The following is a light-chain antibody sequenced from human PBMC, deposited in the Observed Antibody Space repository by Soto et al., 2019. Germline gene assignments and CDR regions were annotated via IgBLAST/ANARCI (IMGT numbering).Light chain of an antibody. CDR1: SSDVGGYNY. Sequence: QSVLTQPPSASGSPGQSVTISCTGTSSDVGGYNYVSWYQQHPGKAPKLMIYEVSKRPPGVPDRFSGSKSGNTASLTVSGLQAEDEADYYCSSYAGSNINYVFGTGTKLTVL. CDR2: EVS. J-gene: IGLJ1*01. CDR3: SSYAGSNINYV. V-gene: IGLV2-8*01.